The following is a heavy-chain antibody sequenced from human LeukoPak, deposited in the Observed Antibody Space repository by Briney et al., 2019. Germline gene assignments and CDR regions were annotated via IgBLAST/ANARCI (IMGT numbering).Heavy chain of an antibody. CDR3: ARTAARQDAFNI. CDR2: INPSGDST. V-gene: IGHV1-46*01. J-gene: IGHJ3*02. CDR1: GYTLTGYY. D-gene: IGHD6-25*01. Sequence: VASVKVSCKASGYTLTGYYMHWVRQAPGQGLAWMGMINPSGDSTTYAQKFQDRVTMTRDTSTSTVYMELSSLLSDDTAVYYCARTAARQDAFNIWGQGTKVTVSS.